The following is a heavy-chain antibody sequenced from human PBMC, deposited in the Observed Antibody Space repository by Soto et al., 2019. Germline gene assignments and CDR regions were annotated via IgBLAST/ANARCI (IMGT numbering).Heavy chain of an antibody. CDR1: GGSISSGGYS. Sequence: SETLSLTCAVSGGSISSGGYSWSWIRQPPGKGLEWIGYIYHSGSTYYNPSLKSRVTISVDRSKNQFSLKLSSVTAADTAVYYCARGEMATRFNYWGQGTLVTVSS. J-gene: IGHJ4*02. CDR3: ARGEMATRFNY. D-gene: IGHD5-12*01. CDR2: IYHSGST. V-gene: IGHV4-30-2*01.